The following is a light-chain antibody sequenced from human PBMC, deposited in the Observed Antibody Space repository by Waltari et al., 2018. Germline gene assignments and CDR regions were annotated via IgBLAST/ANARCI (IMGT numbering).Light chain of an antibody. J-gene: IGLJ2*01. Sequence: SYELTQPPSVSVSPGQTASITCSGDKLVDKYACWYQQKPGQSPGVVSYQERKRASGIHERFAGSNSGNTATLTISGTQAMDEADYYCQAGDSSTLVVVGGGTKLTVL. CDR1: KLVDKY. CDR2: QER. V-gene: IGLV3-1*01. CDR3: QAGDSSTLVV.